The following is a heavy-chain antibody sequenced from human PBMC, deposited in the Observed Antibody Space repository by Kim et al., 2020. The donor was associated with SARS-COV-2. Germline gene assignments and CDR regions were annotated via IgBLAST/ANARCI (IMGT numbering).Heavy chain of an antibody. Sequence: ASVKVSCKGSGYTFTTYGMHWVRQAPGQRLEWMGWINVGNVNTKYSEKFQGRVTITRDTSASTAYMELSSLRFEDSAVYYCARDQGVGDYWGQGALVTVSS. CDR2: INVGNVNT. J-gene: IGHJ4*02. CDR1: GYTFTTYG. CDR3: ARDQGVGDY. D-gene: IGHD1-26*01. V-gene: IGHV1-3*01.